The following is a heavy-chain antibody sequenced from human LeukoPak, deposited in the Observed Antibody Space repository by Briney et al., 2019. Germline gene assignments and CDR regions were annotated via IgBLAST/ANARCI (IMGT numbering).Heavy chain of an antibody. CDR3: ARQPYDENHYFHL. CDR2: IYYSGSI. V-gene: IGHV4-39*01. CDR1: GASISSSSSY. Sequence: SEPLSLTCSVSGASISSSSSYWGWIRQPPARGLGWFGSIYYSGSIYYNPSLQRRLTISVDPSKTQFSLTLSSVPAADTAVYCCARQPYDENHYFHLWRQGPLVRVPS. J-gene: IGHJ4*02. D-gene: IGHD3-22*01.